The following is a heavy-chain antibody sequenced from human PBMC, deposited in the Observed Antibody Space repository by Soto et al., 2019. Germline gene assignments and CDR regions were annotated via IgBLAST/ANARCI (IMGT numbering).Heavy chain of an antibody. J-gene: IGHJ6*02. D-gene: IGHD6-13*01. CDR2: IIPIFGTA. CDR1: GGTFSSYA. V-gene: IGHV1-69*01. Sequence: QVQLVQSGAEVKKPGSSVKVSCKASGGTFSSYAISWVRQAPGQGLEWMGGIIPIFGTANYAQKFQGRVTSTADESTSTAYMELSSLRSEDTAVYYCASDRVAAADDYYGMDVWGQGTTVTVSS. CDR3: ASDRVAAADDYYGMDV.